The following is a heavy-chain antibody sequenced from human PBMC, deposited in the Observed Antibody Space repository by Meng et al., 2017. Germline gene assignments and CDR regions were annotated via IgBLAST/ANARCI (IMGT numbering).Heavy chain of an antibody. J-gene: IGHJ3*02. Sequence: SETLSLTCTVSGGSISSGGYYWSWIRQHPGKGLEWIGYIYYSGSTYYNPSLKSRVTISVDTSKNQFSLKLSSLTAADTAVYYCARDLKGLWFGESNDAFDIWGQGTMVTVSS. D-gene: IGHD3-10*01. V-gene: IGHV4-31*03. CDR1: GGSISSGGYY. CDR2: IYYSGST. CDR3: ARDLKGLWFGESNDAFDI.